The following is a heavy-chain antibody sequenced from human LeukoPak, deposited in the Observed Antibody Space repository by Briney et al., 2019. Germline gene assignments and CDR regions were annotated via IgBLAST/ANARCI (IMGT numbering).Heavy chain of an antibody. V-gene: IGHV4-39*01. CDR2: IYHSGDT. J-gene: IGHJ4*02. CDR3: AGPSRGVRFAC. D-gene: IGHD3-3*01. Sequence: SETLSLTCTVSGGSISDTTYHWGWIRQPPGKGLEWIGSIYHSGDTSYNPSLSSRVTISVDTSKNQFSLSLTSVTAADTAVYYCAGPSRGVRFACWGQETVVTVSP. CDR1: GGSISDTTYH.